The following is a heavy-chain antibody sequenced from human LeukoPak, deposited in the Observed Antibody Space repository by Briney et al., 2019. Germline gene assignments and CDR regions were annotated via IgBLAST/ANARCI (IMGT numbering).Heavy chain of an antibody. CDR2: INHSGST. CDR3: ARHGWHAWYFDL. Sequence: SGTLSLTCAVYGGSFSGYYWSWIRQPPGKGLEWIGEINHSGSTNYNPSLKSRVTILVDTSKNQFSLKLSSVTAADTAVYYCARHGWHAWYFDLWGRGTLVTVSS. CDR1: GGSFSGYY. J-gene: IGHJ2*01. V-gene: IGHV4-34*01. D-gene: IGHD6-19*01.